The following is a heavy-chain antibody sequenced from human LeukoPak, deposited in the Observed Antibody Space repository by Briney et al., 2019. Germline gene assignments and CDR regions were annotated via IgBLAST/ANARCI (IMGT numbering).Heavy chain of an antibody. CDR2: MSPNSGNT. D-gene: IGHD3-22*01. V-gene: IGHV1-8*01. Sequence: ASVKVSCKASGYTFTSYDINWVRQATGQGLEWMGWMSPNSGNTGYAQKFQGRVTMTRNTSISTAYMELSSLRSEDTAVYYCARSYDSSGYYTTWDYYMDVWGKGTTVTVSS. CDR3: ARSYDSSGYYTTWDYYMDV. J-gene: IGHJ6*03. CDR1: GYTFTSYD.